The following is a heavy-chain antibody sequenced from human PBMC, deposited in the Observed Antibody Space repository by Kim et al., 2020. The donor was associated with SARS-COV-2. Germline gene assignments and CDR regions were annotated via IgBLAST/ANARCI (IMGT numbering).Heavy chain of an antibody. CDR3: TRGRAYFDY. Sequence: GATEYHASVKGRFAILRDDSKSIAYRQMNSLKTEDTAIYYCTRGRAYFDYWGQGTLVTVSS. J-gene: IGHJ4*02. CDR2: GAT. V-gene: IGHV3-49*02.